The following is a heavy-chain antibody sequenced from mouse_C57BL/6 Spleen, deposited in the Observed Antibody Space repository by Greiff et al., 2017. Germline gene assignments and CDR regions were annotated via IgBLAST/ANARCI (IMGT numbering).Heavy chain of an antibody. D-gene: IGHD2-4*01. CDR3: ASSYDYDVKYFDY. J-gene: IGHJ2*01. CDR2: IYPRSGNT. Sequence: QVQLKESGAELARPGASVKLSCKASGYTFTSYGISWVKQRTGQGLEWIGEIYPRSGNTYYNEKFKGKATLTADKSSSTAYMELRSLTSEDSAVYFCASSYDYDVKYFDYWGQGTTLTVSS. V-gene: IGHV1-81*01. CDR1: GYTFTSYG.